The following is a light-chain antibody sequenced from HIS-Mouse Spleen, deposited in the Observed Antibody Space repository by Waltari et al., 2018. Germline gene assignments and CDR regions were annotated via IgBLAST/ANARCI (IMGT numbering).Light chain of an antibody. V-gene: IGLV3-10*01. J-gene: IGLJ2*01. CDR3: YSTDSSGNHRV. CDR2: EDS. CDR1: AFPKNY. Sequence: SYELPQPPSVSVSPGQTASITCTGDAFPKNYDYCYQQKPGQAPVLVIDEDSKRPTGIPERFSGSSSGTMATLTISGAQVEDEADYYCYSTDSSGNHRVFGGGTKLTVL.